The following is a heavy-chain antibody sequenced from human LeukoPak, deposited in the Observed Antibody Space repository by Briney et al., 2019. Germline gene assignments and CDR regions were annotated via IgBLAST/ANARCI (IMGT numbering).Heavy chain of an antibody. Sequence: SETLSLTCTVSGGSISSSSYYWGWIRQPPGKGLEWIGSIYYSGSTYYNPSLKSRVTISVDTSKNQFSLKLSSVTAADTAVYYCGRNQSTYCVCHYYYYMDVWGKGTTVTVSS. CDR3: GRNQSTYCVCHYYYYMDV. CDR2: IYYSGST. D-gene: IGHD2-8*01. CDR1: GGSISSSSYY. J-gene: IGHJ6*03. V-gene: IGHV4-39*01.